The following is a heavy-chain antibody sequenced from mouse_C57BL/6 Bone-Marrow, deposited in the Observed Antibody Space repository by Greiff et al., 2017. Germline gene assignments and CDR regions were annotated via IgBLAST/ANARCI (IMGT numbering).Heavy chain of an antibody. D-gene: IGHD2-5*01. J-gene: IGHJ1*03. V-gene: IGHV1-55*01. CDR3: ARPYYSNYWYFDV. CDR1: GYTFTSSW. Sequence: QVQLQQPGAELVKPGASVKMSCKASGYTFTSSWITWVKQRPGQGLEWIGDIYPGSGSPNYNEKFKSKATLTVDTSSSTAYMQLSSLTSEASAVYYCARPYYSNYWYFDVWGTGTTVTVSS. CDR2: IYPGSGSP.